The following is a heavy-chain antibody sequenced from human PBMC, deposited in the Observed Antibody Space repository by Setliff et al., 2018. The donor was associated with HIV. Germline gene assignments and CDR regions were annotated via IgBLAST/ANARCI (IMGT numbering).Heavy chain of an antibody. CDR2: IMYNEGN. J-gene: IGHJ6*03. CDR3: ARAQLPPAYIDV. Sequence: SETLSLTCTVSGGSISSHYWGWIRQPPGKGLEWIGYIMYNEGNNFNPSLKSRVTISVDTSKNQFSLKMSSVTAADTAVYYCARAQLPPAYIDVWGKGTTVTVSS. D-gene: IGHD1-1*01. CDR1: GGSISSHY. V-gene: IGHV4-59*08.